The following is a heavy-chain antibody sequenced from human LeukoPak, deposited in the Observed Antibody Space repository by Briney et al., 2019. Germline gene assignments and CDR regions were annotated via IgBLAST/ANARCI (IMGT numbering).Heavy chain of an antibody. CDR1: GGTFSGYY. V-gene: IGHV4-34*08. J-gene: IGHJ4*02. CDR3: VASLLLGGY. CDR2: INHSGST. Sequence: SETLSLTCAVYGGTFSGYYWSWIRQPPGKGLEWIGEINHSGSTNYNPSLKSRVTISVDTSKNQFSLKLSSVTAADTAVYYCVASLLLGGYWGQGTLVTVSS. D-gene: IGHD3-22*01.